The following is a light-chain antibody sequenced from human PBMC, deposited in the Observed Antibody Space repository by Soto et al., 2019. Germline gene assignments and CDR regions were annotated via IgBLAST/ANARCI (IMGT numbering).Light chain of an antibody. CDR3: QSFDSSLRGWV. J-gene: IGLJ3*02. CDR1: SSDIGAGHD. Sequence: QFVLTQPPSVSGAPGQRVTISCAGSSSDIGAGHDVHWYQQLPGTAPKLLIYGNTNRPSGVPDRFSGSKSGASASLDISGLQAEDEADYYCQSFDSSLRGWVFGGGTKLTVL. V-gene: IGLV1-40*01. CDR2: GNT.